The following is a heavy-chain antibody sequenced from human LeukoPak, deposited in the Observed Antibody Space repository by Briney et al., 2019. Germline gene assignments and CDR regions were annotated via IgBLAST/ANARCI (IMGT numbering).Heavy chain of an antibody. V-gene: IGHV3-33*01. CDR3: ARDWSAYRAVSNDY. CDR2: IWYDGSDK. D-gene: IGHD1-26*01. Sequence: PGGSLRLSCAASGFTFSSFGMHWVRQAPGKGLEWVAVIWYDGSDKYYMESVKGRFTISRDNSKNTLYLQMNSLRVEDTAIYYCARDWSAYRAVSNDYWGQGTLVTVSS. CDR1: GFTFSSFG. J-gene: IGHJ4*02.